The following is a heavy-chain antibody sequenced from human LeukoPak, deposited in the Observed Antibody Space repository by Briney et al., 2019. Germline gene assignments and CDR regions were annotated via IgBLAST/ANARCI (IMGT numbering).Heavy chain of an antibody. Sequence: GGSLRLSCAASGFTVSSNYMSWVRQAPGKGLEWVSVIYSGGSTYYADSVKGRFTISRDNSKNTLYLQMNSLRAEDTAVYYCARVRAYCGSDCYSGYYYYGMDVWGQGTTVTVSS. CDR2: IYSGGST. J-gene: IGHJ6*02. V-gene: IGHV3-53*01. CDR1: GFTVSSNY. CDR3: ARVRAYCGSDCYSGYYYYGMDV. D-gene: IGHD2-21*02.